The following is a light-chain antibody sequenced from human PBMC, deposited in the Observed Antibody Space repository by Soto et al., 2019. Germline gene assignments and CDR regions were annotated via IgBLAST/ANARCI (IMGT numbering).Light chain of an antibody. Sequence: QSALTQPASVSGSPGQSITISCTGTSSDVGGYNYVSWYQQHPGKVPKLMIYDVSNRPSGVSDRFSGSKSGNTASLTISGLQAEDEADYYCSSYTSSFNLVSGTGTKLTVL. CDR2: DVS. J-gene: IGLJ1*01. CDR1: SSDVGGYNY. CDR3: SSYTSSFNLV. V-gene: IGLV2-14*03.